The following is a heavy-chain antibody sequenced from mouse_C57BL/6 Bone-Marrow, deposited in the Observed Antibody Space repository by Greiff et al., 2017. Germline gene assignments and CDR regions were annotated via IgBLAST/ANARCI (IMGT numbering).Heavy chain of an antibody. Sequence: EVMLVESGGDLVKPGGSLKLSCAASGFTFSSYGMSWVRQTPDKRLEWVATISSGGSYTYYPDRVKGRFTISRDNAKNTLYLQMSSLKSEDTAMYYCARLRPWFAYWGQGTLVTVSA. J-gene: IGHJ3*01. CDR1: GFTFSSYG. CDR3: ARLRPWFAY. V-gene: IGHV5-6*01. CDR2: ISSGGSYT.